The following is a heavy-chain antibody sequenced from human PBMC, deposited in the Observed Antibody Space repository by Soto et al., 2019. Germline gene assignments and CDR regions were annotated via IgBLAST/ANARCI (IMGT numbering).Heavy chain of an antibody. CDR1: GDSITSGGYY. J-gene: IGHJ6*02. D-gene: IGHD3-10*01. CDR3: ARDYYGAGSQYYYYGMEV. V-gene: IGHV4-31*03. Sequence: SETLSLTCTVSGDSITSGGYYWSWLRQPPGKGLEWIGYIYHSGGASYNPSLRGRAVISIDTSKNQFSLRLNAVTAADTATYYCARDYYGAGSQYYYYGMEVWGXGTTVTVSS. CDR2: IYHSGGA.